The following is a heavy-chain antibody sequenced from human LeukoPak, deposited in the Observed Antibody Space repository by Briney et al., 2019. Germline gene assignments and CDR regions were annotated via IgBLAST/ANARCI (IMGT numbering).Heavy chain of an antibody. Sequence: GGSLRLSCAASGFTFSSYAMSWVRQAPGKGLEWVSYIDSDTDDIHYADSVKGRFTISRDNAKNTLYLPMNSLKTEDTAVYYCTTIQVVTPSYFWFDPWGQGTLVTVSS. CDR1: GFTFSSYA. J-gene: IGHJ5*02. CDR3: TTIQVVTPSYFWFDP. CDR2: IDSDTDDI. D-gene: IGHD4-23*01. V-gene: IGHV3-21*03.